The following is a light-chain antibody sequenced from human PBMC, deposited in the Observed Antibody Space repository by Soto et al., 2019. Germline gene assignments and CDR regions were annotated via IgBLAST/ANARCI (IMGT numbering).Light chain of an antibody. CDR1: TSDIGSYDL. Sequence: QSALTQPASVSAPPRQSITISCTGTTSDIGSYDLVSWYQQHPGKAPKLLIYEGSKRPSGVSNRFSGSKSGNTASLTISGLQAEDEADYYCCSYAGSSTYVFGTGTKLTVL. CDR2: EGS. CDR3: CSYAGSSTYV. J-gene: IGLJ1*01. V-gene: IGLV2-23*01.